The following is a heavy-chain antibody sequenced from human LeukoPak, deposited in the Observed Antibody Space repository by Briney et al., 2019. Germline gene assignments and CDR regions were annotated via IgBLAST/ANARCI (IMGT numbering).Heavy chain of an antibody. V-gene: IGHV5-51*01. Sequence: GGSLRLSCKGSGYSFTNYWIGWVRQMPGKGLEWMGLIYPGDSDTRYSPSFQGQVTISADKSINTAYLQWSSLKASDTAMYYCARELQFCSTANCYTRDSLGQGILVTGSS. CDR1: GYSFTNYW. CDR2: IYPGDSDT. CDR3: ARELQFCSTANCYTRDS. J-gene: IGHJ5*01. D-gene: IGHD2-2*01.